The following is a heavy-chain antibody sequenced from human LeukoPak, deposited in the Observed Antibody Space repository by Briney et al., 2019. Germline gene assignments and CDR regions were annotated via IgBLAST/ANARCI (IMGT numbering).Heavy chain of an antibody. D-gene: IGHD3-10*01. CDR2: ISSSGSTI. Sequence: GGSLRLSCAASGFTFSSYEMNWVRQAPGKGLEWVSYISSSGSTIYYADSVKGRFTISRDNAKNSLYLQVNSLRAEDTAVYYCAREVLGHMVRGAPTGYFDYWGQGTLVTVSS. V-gene: IGHV3-48*03. CDR1: GFTFSSYE. CDR3: AREVLGHMVRGAPTGYFDY. J-gene: IGHJ4*02.